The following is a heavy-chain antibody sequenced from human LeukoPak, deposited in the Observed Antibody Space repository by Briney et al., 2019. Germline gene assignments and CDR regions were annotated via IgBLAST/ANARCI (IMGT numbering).Heavy chain of an antibody. D-gene: IGHD3-10*01. V-gene: IGHV3-9*01. J-gene: IGHJ4*02. CDR1: GFTFDDYA. Sequence: PGGSLRLSCAASGFTFDDYAMHWVRQTPGKGLEWVSGINWNSGSIGYADSVKGRFTISRDNAKNTLYLQMNSLRAEDSAVYYCARGGALNNYGSDYWGQGTLVTVSS. CDR2: INWNSGSI. CDR3: ARGGALNNYGSDY.